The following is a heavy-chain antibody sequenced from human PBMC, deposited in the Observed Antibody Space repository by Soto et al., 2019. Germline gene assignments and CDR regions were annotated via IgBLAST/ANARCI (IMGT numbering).Heavy chain of an antibody. CDR2: IFYSGGT. J-gene: IGHJ6*03. V-gene: IGHV4-39*01. CDR1: GGSISSSSYY. CDR3: ASLRVAIFGGYYYYYMDV. Sequence: SETLSLTCTVSGGSISSSSYYWVWIRQPPGMGLEWIGSIFYSGGTYYNPSLKSRVTISVDTSKSQFSLNLSSVTAADTAVYYCASLRVAIFGGYYYYYMDVWGKGTTVTVSS. D-gene: IGHD3-3*01.